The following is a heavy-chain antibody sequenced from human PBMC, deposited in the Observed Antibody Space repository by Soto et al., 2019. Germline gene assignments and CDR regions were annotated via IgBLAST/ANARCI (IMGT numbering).Heavy chain of an antibody. J-gene: IGHJ4*02. Sequence: SETLSLPGSVYGWSFRGYYWSWIRQPPGKGLEWIGEINHSGSTNYNPSLKSRVTISVDTSKNQFSLKLSSVTAADTAVYYCARGRITIFGVVIKLYYFDYWGQGTLVTVSS. D-gene: IGHD3-3*01. V-gene: IGHV4-34*01. CDR3: ARGRITIFGVVIKLYYFDY. CDR1: GWSFRGYY. CDR2: INHSGST.